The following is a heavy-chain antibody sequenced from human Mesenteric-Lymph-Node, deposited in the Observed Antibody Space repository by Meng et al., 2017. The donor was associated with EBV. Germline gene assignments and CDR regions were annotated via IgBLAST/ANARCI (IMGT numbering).Heavy chain of an antibody. CDR2: IYDGGSA. CDR3: ARGVMTTVTTLFYFDS. Sequence: QLQLQESGSGLVKPSQNLSRTCTVSGGSISSGGYSWNWIRQPPGKGLEWIGYIYDGGSAYYNPSLRSRVTISGDRSRNRFSLKVDSVTAADTALYYCARGVMTTVTTLFYFDSWGQGSLVTVSS. D-gene: IGHD4-17*01. J-gene: IGHJ4*02. V-gene: IGHV4-30-2*01. CDR1: GGSISSGGYS.